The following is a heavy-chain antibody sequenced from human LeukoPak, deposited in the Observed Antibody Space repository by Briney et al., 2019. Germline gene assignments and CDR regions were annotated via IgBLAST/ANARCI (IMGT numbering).Heavy chain of an antibody. D-gene: IGHD3-22*01. Sequence: SETLSLTCTVSGDPISRGDYYWSWIRQPAGKGLEWIGRISSSGSTNYNPSLKSRVTISVDTSKNQFSLKLSSVTAADTAVYFCARGPYSYDSSGAFDIWGQGTMVTVSS. CDR3: ARGPYSYDSSGAFDI. V-gene: IGHV4-61*02. CDR2: ISSSGST. CDR1: GDPISRGDYY. J-gene: IGHJ3*02.